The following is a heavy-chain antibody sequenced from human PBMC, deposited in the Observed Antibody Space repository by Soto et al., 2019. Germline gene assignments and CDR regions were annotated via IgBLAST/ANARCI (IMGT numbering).Heavy chain of an antibody. D-gene: IGHD1-26*01. CDR2: INPNSGGT. CDR3: ARVGVGATTPFDY. Sequence: GASVKVSCKASGYTFTGYYMHWVRQAPGRGLEWMGWINPNSGGTNYAQKFQGRVTMTRDTSISTAYMELSRLRSDDTAVYYCARVGVGATTPFDYWGQGTLVTVSS. J-gene: IGHJ4*02. V-gene: IGHV1-2*02. CDR1: GYTFTGYY.